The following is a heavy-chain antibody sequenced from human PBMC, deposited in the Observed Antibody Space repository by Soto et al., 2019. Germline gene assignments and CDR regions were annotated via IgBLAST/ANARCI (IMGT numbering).Heavy chain of an antibody. CDR1: GYTFTSYD. CDR2: MNPNSGNT. J-gene: IGHJ6*01. V-gene: IGHV1-8*01. Sequence: ASVKVSCKASGYTFTSYDINWVRQATGQGLEWMGWMNPNSGNTGYAQKFQGRVTMTRNTSISTAYMELSSLRSEDTAVYYCARDSGSHYHYYYYGMEVWGQGTTVNVS. CDR3: ARDSGSHYHYYYYGMEV. D-gene: IGHD1-26*01.